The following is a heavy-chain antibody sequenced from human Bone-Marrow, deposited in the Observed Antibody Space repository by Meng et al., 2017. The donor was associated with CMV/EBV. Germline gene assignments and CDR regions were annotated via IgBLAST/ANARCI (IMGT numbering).Heavy chain of an antibody. CDR2: INPNSGGT. CDR3: ARGCIAALSAASLGY. V-gene: IGHV1-2*02. CDR1: GYTFTGYY. D-gene: IGHD6-6*01. Sequence: ASVKVSCKASGYTFTGYYIHWVRQAPGQGLEWMGWINPNSGGTNYAQKFQGRVTMTRDTSISTAYMELSRLRSDDTAVYYCARGCIAALSAASLGYWGQGTLVTVSS. J-gene: IGHJ4*02.